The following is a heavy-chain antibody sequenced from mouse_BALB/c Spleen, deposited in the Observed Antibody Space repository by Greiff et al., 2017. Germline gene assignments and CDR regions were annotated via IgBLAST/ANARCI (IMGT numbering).Heavy chain of an antibody. V-gene: IGHV1-82*01. J-gene: IGHJ3*01. CDR1: GYAFSSSW. CDR3: ARPGDSSGYGGFAY. CDR2: IYPGDGDT. D-gene: IGHD3-2*01. Sequence: VQLQQSGPELVKPGASVKISCKASGYAFSSSWMNWVKQRPGQGLEWIGRIYPGDGDTNYNGKFKGKATLTADKSSSTAYMQLSSLTSVDSAVYFCARPGDSSGYGGFAYWGQGTLVTVSA.